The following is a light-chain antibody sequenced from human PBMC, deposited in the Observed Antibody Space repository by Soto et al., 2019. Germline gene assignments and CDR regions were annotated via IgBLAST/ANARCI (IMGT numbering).Light chain of an antibody. CDR1: SSDVGGYNY. CDR3: SSYTPSGTPV. Sequence: QSALTQPASVSGSPGQSITISCTGTSSDVGGYNYLSWYQQHPGKAPRVMIYEVSNRPSGVSNRFSGSKSGNTASLPISGLQAEDEADYFCSSYTPSGTPVFGGGTKLTVL. V-gene: IGLV2-14*01. CDR2: EVS. J-gene: IGLJ3*02.